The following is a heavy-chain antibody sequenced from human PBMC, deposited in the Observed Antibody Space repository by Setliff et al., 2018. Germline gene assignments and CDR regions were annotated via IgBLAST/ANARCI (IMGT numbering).Heavy chain of an antibody. CDR1: GYSFTSYW. J-gene: IGHJ6*02. Sequence: PGESLKISCQGSGYSFTSYWIGWVRQMPGKGLEWMGIIYPSDSDTRYSPSFQGQVTISADKSISTAYLQWSSLKASDTAMYYCARRQGANWGSDYYYGMDVWGQGTTVTVSS. D-gene: IGHD7-27*01. CDR3: ARRQGANWGSDYYYGMDV. CDR2: IYPSDSDT. V-gene: IGHV5-51*01.